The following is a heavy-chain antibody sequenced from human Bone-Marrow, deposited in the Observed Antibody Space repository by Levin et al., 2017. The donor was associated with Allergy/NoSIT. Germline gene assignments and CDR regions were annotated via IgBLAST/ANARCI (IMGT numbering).Heavy chain of an antibody. V-gene: IGHV1-2*02. CDR3: AREADIVVLQGGFDP. Sequence: GESLKISCKASGYTFTGYYMHWVRQAPGQGLEWMGWINPNSGGTNYAQKFQGRVTMTRDTSISTAYMELSRLRSDDTAVYYCAREADIVVLQGGFDPWGQGTLVTVSS. D-gene: IGHD2-2*01. J-gene: IGHJ5*02. CDR1: GYTFTGYY. CDR2: INPNSGGT.